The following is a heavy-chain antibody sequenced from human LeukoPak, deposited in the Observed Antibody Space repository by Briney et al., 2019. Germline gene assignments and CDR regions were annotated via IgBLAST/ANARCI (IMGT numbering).Heavy chain of an antibody. CDR1: GGSISSRSYY. CDR2: IYDSGST. Sequence: SETLSPTCTVSGGSISSRSYYWGWIRQPPGKGLEWIGSIYDSGSTYYNPSLKSRVTISVDTSKNQFSLKLSSVTAADTAVYYCARVPHYYDSSGHLNAFDIWGQGTMVTVSS. J-gene: IGHJ3*02. V-gene: IGHV4-39*07. CDR3: ARVPHYYDSSGHLNAFDI. D-gene: IGHD3-22*01.